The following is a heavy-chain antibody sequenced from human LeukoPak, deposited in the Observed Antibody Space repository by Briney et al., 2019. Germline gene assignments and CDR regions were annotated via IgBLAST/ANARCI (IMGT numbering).Heavy chain of an antibody. CDR2: IYYSGST. CDR3: ARRSTYYDILTGPNDAFDI. CDR1: GGSISSYY. V-gene: IGHV4-59*08. J-gene: IGHJ3*02. Sequence: SETLSLTCTVSGGSISSYYWSWIRQPPGKGLEWIGYIYYSGSTNYNPSLKSRVTISVDTSKNQFSLKLSSVTAADTAVYYCARRSTYYDILTGPNDAFDIWGQGTMVTVSS. D-gene: IGHD3-9*01.